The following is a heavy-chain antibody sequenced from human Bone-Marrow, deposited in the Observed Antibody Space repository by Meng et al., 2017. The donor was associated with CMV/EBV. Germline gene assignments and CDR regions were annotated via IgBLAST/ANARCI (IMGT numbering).Heavy chain of an antibody. CDR1: GGSFSGYY. D-gene: IGHD6-13*01. V-gene: IGHV4-34*01. J-gene: IGHJ4*02. CDR3: ARGRNFFAARSIAALDY. CDR2: INHSGST. Sequence: SETLSLTCAVYGGSFSGYYWSWIRQPPGKGLEWIGEINHSGSTNYNPSLKSRVTISVDTSKNQFSLKLSSVTAADTAVYYCARGRNFFAARSIAALDYWGQGTLVTVSS.